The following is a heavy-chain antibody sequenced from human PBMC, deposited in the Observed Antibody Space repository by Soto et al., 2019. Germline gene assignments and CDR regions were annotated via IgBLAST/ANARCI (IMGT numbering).Heavy chain of an antibody. Sequence: GGSLRLSCAASGFTFDDYAMHWVRQAPGKGLEWVSGISWNSGSIGYADSVKGRFTISRDNAKNSLYLQMNSLRVEDTALYYCAKETTGLDYWGQGTLVTVSS. CDR1: GFTFDDYA. J-gene: IGHJ4*02. CDR2: ISWNSGSI. D-gene: IGHD4-17*01. CDR3: AKETTGLDY. V-gene: IGHV3-9*01.